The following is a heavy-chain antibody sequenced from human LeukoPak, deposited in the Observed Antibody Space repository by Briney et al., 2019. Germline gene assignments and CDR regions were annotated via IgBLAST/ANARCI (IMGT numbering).Heavy chain of an antibody. CDR2: ISYSGTT. D-gene: IGHD2-2*01. CDR3: ARDNIDSSTISYYFDY. V-gene: IGHV4-59*01. J-gene: IGHJ4*02. CDR1: GGSISSYY. Sequence: ETLSLTCTVSGGSISSYYWSWIRQPPGKGLEWIGYISYSGTTNYNPSPKSRVTISLDTSKNQFSLKLSSVTAADTAVYYCARDNIDSSTISYYFDYWGQGTLVTVSS.